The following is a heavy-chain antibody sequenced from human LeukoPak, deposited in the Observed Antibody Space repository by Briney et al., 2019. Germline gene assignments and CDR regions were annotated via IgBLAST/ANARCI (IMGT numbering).Heavy chain of an antibody. J-gene: IGHJ4*02. CDR1: GGSITRYS. Sequence: SETLSLTCTVSGGSITRYSYYWSWIRQPPGKGLEWIGYIHYSGDTDYNPSLKSRVSLSVETSKNQLSLKVRSVTAADTAVYFCAIIGYPDSWGQGMLVTVSS. CDR3: AIIGYPDS. CDR2: IHYSGDT. V-gene: IGHV4-59*01. D-gene: IGHD3-16*02.